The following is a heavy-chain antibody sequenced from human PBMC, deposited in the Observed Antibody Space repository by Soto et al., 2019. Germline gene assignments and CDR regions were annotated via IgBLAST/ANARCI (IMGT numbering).Heavy chain of an antibody. CDR3: TTDSGTSPYSFDY. D-gene: IGHD1-1*01. Sequence: PGGSLRLSCAASGSTFSKAWVGWVRQAPGKGLEWVGRIMSRADGGTADYAAPVKGRFTMSRDDSKDTLYLEMSSLKIEDTAFYYCTTDSGTSPYSFDYWGQGALVTVSS. V-gene: IGHV3-15*01. CDR2: IMSRADGGTA. J-gene: IGHJ4*02. CDR1: GSTFSKAW.